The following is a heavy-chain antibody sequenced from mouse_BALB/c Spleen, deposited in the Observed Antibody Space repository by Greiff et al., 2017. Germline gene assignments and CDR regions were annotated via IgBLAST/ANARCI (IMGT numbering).Heavy chain of an antibody. Sequence: QVQLQQPGAELVKPGASVKLSCKASGYTFTSYWMHWVKQRPGQGLEWIGEINPSNGRTNYNEKFKSKATLTVDKSSSTAYMQLSSLTSEDSAVYYCTRYYDYGEGYAMDYWGQGTSVTVSS. CDR1: GYTFTSYW. D-gene: IGHD2-4*01. V-gene: IGHV1S81*02. CDR2: INPSNGRT. CDR3: TRYYDYGEGYAMDY. J-gene: IGHJ4*01.